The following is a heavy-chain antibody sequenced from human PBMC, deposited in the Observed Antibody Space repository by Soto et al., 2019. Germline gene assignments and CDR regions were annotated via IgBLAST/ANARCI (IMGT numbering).Heavy chain of an antibody. CDR1: GFTLSSYG. CDR3: ARGVGDYGSGSYYYFDY. V-gene: IGHV3-33*01. CDR2: IWYDGSNK. J-gene: IGHJ4*01. D-gene: IGHD3-10*01. Sequence: GGSLRLSCAASGFTLSSYGMHWVRQAPGKGLEWVAVIWYDGSNKYYADSVKGRFTISRDKSKNTLYLQMNSLRAEDTAVYSCARGVGDYGSGSYYYFDYWGQGTLVTVSS.